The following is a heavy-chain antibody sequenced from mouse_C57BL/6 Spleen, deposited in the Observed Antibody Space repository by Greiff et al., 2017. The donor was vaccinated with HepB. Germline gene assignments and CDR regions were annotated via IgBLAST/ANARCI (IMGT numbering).Heavy chain of an antibody. J-gene: IGHJ4*01. D-gene: IGHD1-1*01. CDR3: AQYGSSSYYYAMDY. Sequence: VQLQQSGPELVKPGASVKISCKASGYSFTGYYMNWVKQSPEKSLEWIGEINPSTGGTTYNQKFKAKATLTVDKSSSTAYMQLKSLTSEDSAVYYCAQYGSSSYYYAMDYWGQGTSVTVSS. CDR2: INPSTGGT. CDR1: GYSFTGYY. V-gene: IGHV1-42*01.